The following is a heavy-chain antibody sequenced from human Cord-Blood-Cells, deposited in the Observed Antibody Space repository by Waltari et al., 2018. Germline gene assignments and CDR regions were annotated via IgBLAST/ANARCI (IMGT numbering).Heavy chain of an antibody. CDR3: ARRGGKDLDY. D-gene: IGHD3-16*01. CDR1: GGSFSGYY. Sequence: QVQLQQWGAGLLKPSETLSLTCAVYGGSFSGYYWSWIRQPPGKGLEWIGEINHSGSTNYNPSLKSRVTISVDTSKNQFSLKLSSVTAADTAVYYCARRGGKDLDYWGQGTLVTVSS. J-gene: IGHJ4*02. V-gene: IGHV4-34*01. CDR2: INHSGST.